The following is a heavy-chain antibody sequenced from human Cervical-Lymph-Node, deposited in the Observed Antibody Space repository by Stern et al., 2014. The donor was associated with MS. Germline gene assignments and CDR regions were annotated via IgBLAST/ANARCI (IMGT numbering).Heavy chain of an antibody. CDR3: ARDALFDS. CDR2: ISSTSDYT. CDR1: GFSFNWYN. J-gene: IGHJ4*02. V-gene: IGHV3-21*01. Sequence: EVQLVQSGGGLVKPGGSLRLSCAASGFSFNWYNMNWVRQAPGKGLEWVSSISSTSDYTYYADSVKGRFTISRDNAKKSLYLQMNSLRADDTAVYYCARDALFDSWGQGTLVTVSS.